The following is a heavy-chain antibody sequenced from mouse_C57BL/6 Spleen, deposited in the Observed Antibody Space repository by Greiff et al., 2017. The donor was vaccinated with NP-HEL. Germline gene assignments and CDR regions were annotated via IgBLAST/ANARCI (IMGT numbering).Heavy chain of an antibody. Sequence: VQLQQPGAELVKPGASVKMSCKASGYTFTSYWMTWVKQRPGQGLEWIGDIYPGGGGTNYNEKFKSKATLTVDTSSSTAYMQLSSLTSEDSAVYYVARRCDGSSYYWYFDVWGTGTTVTVSS. J-gene: IGHJ1*03. D-gene: IGHD1-1*01. CDR1: GYTFTSYW. V-gene: IGHV1-55*01. CDR3: ARRCDGSSYYWYFDV. CDR2: IYPGGGGT.